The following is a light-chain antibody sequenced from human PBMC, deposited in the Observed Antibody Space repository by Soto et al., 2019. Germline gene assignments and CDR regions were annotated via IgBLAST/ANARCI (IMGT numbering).Light chain of an antibody. V-gene: IGKV3-20*01. Sequence: EIVLTQSPGTLSLSPGERATVSCRASQSVGISYLAWYQQRPGQAPRLLIYAASTRATGIPDRFSGSGSGTDFSLTISRLEPEEFAVYYCQQYVNSPTFGQGTRLEIK. CDR3: QQYVNSPT. CDR2: AAS. CDR1: QSVGISY. J-gene: IGKJ5*01.